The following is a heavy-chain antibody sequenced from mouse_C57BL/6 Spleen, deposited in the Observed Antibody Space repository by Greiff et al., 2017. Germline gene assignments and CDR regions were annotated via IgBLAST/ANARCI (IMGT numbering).Heavy chain of an antibody. CDR3: ARPYDYDDGYAMDY. D-gene: IGHD2-4*01. CDR1: GYAFSSYW. CDR2: IYPGDGDT. V-gene: IGHV1-80*01. Sequence: VKLVESGAELVKPGASVKISCKASGYAFSSYWMNWVKQRPGKGLEWIGQIYPGDGDTNYNGKFKGKATLTADKSSSTAYMQLSSLTSEDSAVYFCARPYDYDDGYAMDYWGQGTSVTVSS. J-gene: IGHJ4*01.